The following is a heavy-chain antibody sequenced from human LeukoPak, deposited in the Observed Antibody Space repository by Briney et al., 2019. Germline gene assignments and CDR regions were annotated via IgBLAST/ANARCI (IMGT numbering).Heavy chain of an antibody. CDR3: AGQYGVIVVE. CDR1: GFTFSNYE. CDR2: MTRSGSSI. J-gene: IGHJ4*02. D-gene: IGHD3-22*01. Sequence: PGGSLRLSCAASGFTFSNYEMNWVRQAPGKGLEWVSSMTRSGSSIYYADSVKGRFTISRDNAKNSLYLQMNSLRAEDTAVYYRAGQYGVIVVEGGQGTLVTVSS. V-gene: IGHV3-48*03.